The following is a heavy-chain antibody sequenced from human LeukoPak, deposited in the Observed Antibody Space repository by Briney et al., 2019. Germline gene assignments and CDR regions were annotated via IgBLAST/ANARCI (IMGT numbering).Heavy chain of an antibody. CDR2: IISSGSTI. CDR3: ARDGYCSSTSFCFYYYYYMDV. J-gene: IGHJ6*03. CDR1: GFTFSDYY. D-gene: IGHD2-2*03. Sequence: GGCLRLSCAASGFTFSDYYMTWIRQAPGKGLEWVSYIISSGSTIYYADSVKGRFTISRDNAKNSLYLQMNSLRAEDTAVYYCARDGYCSSTSFCFYYYYYMDVWGKGTTVTVSS. V-gene: IGHV3-11*04.